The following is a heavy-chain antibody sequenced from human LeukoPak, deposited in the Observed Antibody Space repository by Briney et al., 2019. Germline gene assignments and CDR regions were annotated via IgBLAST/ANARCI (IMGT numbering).Heavy chain of an antibody. J-gene: IGHJ4*02. CDR2: ISGSGGST. CDR3: AKMVQGVPGGY. D-gene: IGHD3-10*01. Sequence: GGSLRLSCAASGFTFSSYAISWVRQAPGKGLEWVSAISGSGGSTYYADSVKGRFTISRDNSKNTLYLQMNSLRAEDTAVYYCAKMVQGVPGGYWGQGTLVTVSS. V-gene: IGHV3-23*01. CDR1: GFTFSSYA.